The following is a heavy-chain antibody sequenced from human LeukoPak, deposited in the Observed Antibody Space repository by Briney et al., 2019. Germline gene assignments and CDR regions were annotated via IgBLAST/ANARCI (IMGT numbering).Heavy chain of an antibody. Sequence: SETVSLTCTVSGGSITGYHWSWIRQPPGKGLEWIGYVYSNGNTEYKPSLKSRVTISADTSKNQFSLKLTSVTAADTAIYYCARRNDFDVWGQGKIVTVSS. CDR3: ARRNDFDV. CDR1: GGSITGYH. V-gene: IGHV4-4*08. J-gene: IGHJ3*01. CDR2: VYSNGNT.